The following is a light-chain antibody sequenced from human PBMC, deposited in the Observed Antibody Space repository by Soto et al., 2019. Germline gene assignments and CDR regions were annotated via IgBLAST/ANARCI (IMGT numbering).Light chain of an antibody. CDR2: DAS. Sequence: EIVLTQSPATLSLSPGARATLSCRASQSVSSYLAWYQQKPGQAPRLLIYDASNRATGIPARFSGSGSGTDFTLTISRLEPEDFAVYDCQQRSNWTFGQGTKVEIK. CDR3: QQRSNWT. J-gene: IGKJ1*01. V-gene: IGKV3-11*01. CDR1: QSVSSY.